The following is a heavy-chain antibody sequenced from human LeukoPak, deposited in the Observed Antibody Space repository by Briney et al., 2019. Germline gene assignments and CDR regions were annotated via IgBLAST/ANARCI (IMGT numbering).Heavy chain of an antibody. V-gene: IGHV1-18*01. D-gene: IGHD3-3*01. CDR3: ASPRSGAYDFDF. CDR2: ISVYNGKT. CDR1: GYTLINYG. J-gene: IGHJ4*02. Sequence: ASVKISCQASGYTLINYGISWVRQAPGQGLEWVAWISVYNGKTTHSQKVQDRVTMTLDTSTTTAYMELRDPTFDDTAVYYCASPRSGAYDFDFWGPGTLVTVSS.